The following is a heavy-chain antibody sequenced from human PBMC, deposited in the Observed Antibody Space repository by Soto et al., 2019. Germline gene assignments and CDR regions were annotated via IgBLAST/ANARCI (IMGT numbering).Heavy chain of an antibody. V-gene: IGHV1-69*08. CDR2: IIPILGIA. J-gene: IGHJ6*02. CDR1: GGTFSSYT. Sequence: QGQLVQSGAEVKKPGSSVKVSCKASGGTFSSYTISWVRQAPGQGLEWMGRIIPILGIANYAQKFQGRVTITADKSTSTAYMELSSLRSEDTAVYYCAREEAYCGGDCYYGMDVWGQGTTVTVSS. CDR3: AREEAYCGGDCYYGMDV. D-gene: IGHD2-21*01.